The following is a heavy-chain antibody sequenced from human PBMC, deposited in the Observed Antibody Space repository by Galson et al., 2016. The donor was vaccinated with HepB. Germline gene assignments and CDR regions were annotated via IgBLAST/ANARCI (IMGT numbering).Heavy chain of an antibody. D-gene: IGHD2-21*01. Sequence: SLRLSCAASGFNFTDAWMNWVRQAPGKGLEWVGRVKSKSAVGTTDYAAPVKGRFIISRDDSKNTVYLQMNSLKTEETAIYYCTTRGGANNWGQGTLVTVSS. CDR2: VKSKSAVGTT. J-gene: IGHJ1*01. CDR1: GFNFTDAW. CDR3: TTRGGANN. V-gene: IGHV3-15*05.